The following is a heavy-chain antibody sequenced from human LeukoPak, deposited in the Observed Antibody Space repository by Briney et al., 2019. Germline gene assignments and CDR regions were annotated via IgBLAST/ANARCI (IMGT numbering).Heavy chain of an antibody. Sequence: GGSLRLSCVASEFTFSSYWMSWVRQAPGKGLEWVANIKQDGREKYYVDSLKGRFTISRDNAKNSLFLQMNSLRAEDTAVYYCASDYFDYWGQGTLVTVSS. V-gene: IGHV3-7*04. J-gene: IGHJ4*02. CDR2: IKQDGREK. CDR3: ASDYFDY. CDR1: EFTFSSYW.